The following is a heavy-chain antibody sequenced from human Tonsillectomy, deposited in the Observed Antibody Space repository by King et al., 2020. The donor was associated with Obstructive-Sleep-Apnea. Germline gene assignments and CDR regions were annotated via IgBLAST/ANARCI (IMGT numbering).Heavy chain of an antibody. CDR3: AREDGDYKSPIGY. D-gene: IGHD4/OR15-4a*01. CDR2: ISYDGSNK. CDR1: AFTFSSYA. J-gene: IGHJ4*02. V-gene: IGHV3-30*04. Sequence: VQLVESGGGVVQPGRSLRLSCAASAFTFSSYAMHWVRQAPGKGLEWVAVISYDGSNKYYADSVKGRFTISRDNSKNTLYLQMNSLRAEDTAVYYCAREDGDYKSPIGYWGQGTLVTVSS.